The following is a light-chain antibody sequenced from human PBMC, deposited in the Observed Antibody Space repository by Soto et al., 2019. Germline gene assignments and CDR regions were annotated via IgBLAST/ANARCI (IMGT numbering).Light chain of an antibody. Sequence: EIVMTQSPASLSVSPGESVTLSCRASQSVASNLAWYQQKRGQAHRLLIYGTSTRPTGVPARFTGSGSGTDFTLTISSLQAADFAVYYCQQYNNWPWTFGQGTRWIS. CDR2: GTS. CDR1: QSVASN. J-gene: IGKJ1*01. CDR3: QQYNNWPWT. V-gene: IGKV3-15*01.